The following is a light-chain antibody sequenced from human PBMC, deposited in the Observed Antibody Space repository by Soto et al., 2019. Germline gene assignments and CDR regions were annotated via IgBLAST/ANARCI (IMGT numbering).Light chain of an antibody. V-gene: IGKV1-39*01. CDR3: QQSFSTLWT. CDR1: QSISIY. Sequence: DMQMTQAQSSLSASVGDTITMTSRASQSISIYSNWYQQKPGKAPRLLIYSGSISQRGVPSRFSGSGSGTDFTLTISGLQPEDFATYYCQQSFSTLWTFGQGTKVDIK. J-gene: IGKJ1*01. CDR2: SGS.